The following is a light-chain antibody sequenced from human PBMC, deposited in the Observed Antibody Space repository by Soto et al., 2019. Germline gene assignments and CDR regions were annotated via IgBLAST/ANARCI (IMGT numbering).Light chain of an antibody. V-gene: IGLV2-14*01. CDR1: SSDVGGYNY. J-gene: IGLJ2*01. CDR3: SSYTSSAVV. Sequence: QSVLTQPASVSGSPGQSITISCTGTSSDVGGYNYVSWYQLHPGKAPKLMIYDVTYRPSGVSDRFSGSKSGNTASLTISGLQAEDEAYYYCSSYTSSAVVFGGGTKVTVL. CDR2: DVT.